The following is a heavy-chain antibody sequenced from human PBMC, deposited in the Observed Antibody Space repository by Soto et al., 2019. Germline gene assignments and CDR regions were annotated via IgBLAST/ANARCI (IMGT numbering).Heavy chain of an antibody. D-gene: IGHD1-1*01. V-gene: IGHV3-9*01. Sequence: EVQLVESGGGLVQPGRSLRLSCAASGFTFDDYAMHWVRPAPGKGLEWVSGISWNSGSIGYAYSVKGRVTISRDNAKNSLYQEMNSLRAEDTALYYCAKDAEYTPNNWFDPWGQGPLVTVSS. CDR3: AKDAEYTPNNWFDP. CDR2: ISWNSGSI. J-gene: IGHJ5*02. CDR1: GFTFDDYA.